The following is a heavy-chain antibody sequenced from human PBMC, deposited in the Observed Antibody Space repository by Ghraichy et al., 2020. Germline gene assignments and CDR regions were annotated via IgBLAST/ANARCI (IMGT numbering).Heavy chain of an antibody. CDR2: ISAYNRNT. V-gene: IGHV1-18*01. CDR1: GYPFDNFG. Sequence: ASVKVSCKTSGYPFDNFGLGWVRQAPGQGLEWMRWISAYNRNTNFAPKFQGRLTMTIDTSTRTTYMELRSLKSDDTAMYYCGRYYSNFADYWGQGTLVTVSS. D-gene: IGHD4-11*01. CDR3: GRYYSNFADY. J-gene: IGHJ4*02.